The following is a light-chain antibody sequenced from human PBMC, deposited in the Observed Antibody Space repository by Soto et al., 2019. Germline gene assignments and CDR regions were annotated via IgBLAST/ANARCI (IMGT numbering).Light chain of an antibody. V-gene: IGLV3-21*04. J-gene: IGLJ2*01. Sequence: SYELTQPPSVSVAPGKTATITCGGNRIGSKTVHWYQQEPGQAPVLVIYYDSDRPSGIPERFSGSNSGNTATLTISRVEAGDEADYYCQVWDSSSTHPIFGGGTKLTVL. CDR2: YDS. CDR1: RIGSKT. CDR3: QVWDSSSTHPI.